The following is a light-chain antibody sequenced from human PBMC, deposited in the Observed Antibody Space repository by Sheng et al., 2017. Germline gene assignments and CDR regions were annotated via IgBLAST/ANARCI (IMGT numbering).Light chain of an antibody. CDR1: QTVTSNY. V-gene: IGKV3-20*01. Sequence: EVVLTQSPGTLPLSPGERATLSCRASQTVTSNYLAWYQQRPGQAPRLLIYGTSSRATGIPDRFSGSGSGTDFTLTISRLEPEDFGTYFCQQYGTSPKLSFGGGTKVEIK. J-gene: IGKJ4*01. CDR3: QQYGTSPKLS. CDR2: GTS.